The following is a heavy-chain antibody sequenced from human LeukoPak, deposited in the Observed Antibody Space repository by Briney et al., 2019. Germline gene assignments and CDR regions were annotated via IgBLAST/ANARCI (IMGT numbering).Heavy chain of an antibody. Sequence: ASVKVSCKASGYTFTTYYMHWVRLAAGQGLVWMGLINPSGGGTRYAQKFQGRVTMTRDTSTSTVYMELSSLRSEDTAVYYCASGYKTVSVFDHWGQGTLVTVSS. D-gene: IGHD5-24*01. CDR3: ASGYKTVSVFDH. CDR2: INPSGGGT. V-gene: IGHV1-46*01. J-gene: IGHJ4*02. CDR1: GYTFTTYY.